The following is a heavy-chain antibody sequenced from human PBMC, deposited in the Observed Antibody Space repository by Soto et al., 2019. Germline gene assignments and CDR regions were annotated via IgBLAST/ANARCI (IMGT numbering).Heavy chain of an antibody. J-gene: IGHJ4*02. CDR2: ISYDGSNK. CDR3: AKVGSGYSSSWYLGY. V-gene: IGHV3-30*18. D-gene: IGHD6-13*01. Sequence: GGSLRLSCAASGFTFISYGMHWVRQAPGKGLEWVAVISYDGSNKYYADSVKGRFTISRDNSRNTLYLQMNSLRAEDTAVYYCAKVGSGYSSSWYLGYWGQGTLVTVSS. CDR1: GFTFISYG.